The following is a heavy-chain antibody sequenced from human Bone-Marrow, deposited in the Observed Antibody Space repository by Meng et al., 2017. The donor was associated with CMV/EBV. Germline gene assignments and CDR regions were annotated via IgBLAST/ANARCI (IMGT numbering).Heavy chain of an antibody. CDR1: GFTFSDYY. CDR3: ARAGYCSSTSCYRSFYYYGMDV. CDR2: ISYDGSNK. V-gene: IGHV3-30*03. Sequence: GESLKISCAASGFTFSDYYMSWIRQAPGKGLEWVAVISYDGSNKYYADSVKGRFTISRDNSKNTLYLQMNSLRAEDTAVYYCARAGYCSSTSCYRSFYYYGMDVWGQGTTVTVSS. D-gene: IGHD2-2*02. J-gene: IGHJ6*02.